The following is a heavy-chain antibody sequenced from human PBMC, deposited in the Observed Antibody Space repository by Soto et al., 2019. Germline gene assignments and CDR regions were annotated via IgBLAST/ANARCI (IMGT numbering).Heavy chain of an antibody. V-gene: IGHV4-39*01. CDR2: ILYTGST. CDR3: ARLPRYDFWT. D-gene: IGHD3-3*01. CDR1: GGSISINKYY. J-gene: IGHJ1*01. Sequence: SGTPSLTRNVPGGSISINKYYLGRIRQPPGKGLEWIGNILYTGSTSYNPSLSSRVTMSVDTSKSQFSLKLTSVTAADTAIYYCARLPRYDFWTWGQGTLVTVSS.